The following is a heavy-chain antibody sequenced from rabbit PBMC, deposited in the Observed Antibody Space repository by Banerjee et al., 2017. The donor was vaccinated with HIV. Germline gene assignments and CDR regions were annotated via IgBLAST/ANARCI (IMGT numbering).Heavy chain of an antibody. CDR1: GIDFSNYG. V-gene: IGHV1S45*01. Sequence: QQPLVESGGGLVTLGGSLKLSCKASGIDFSNYGISWVRQAPGKGLEWIACINTSSGNTVYASWAKGRFTISKTSSTTVTLQMTSLTAADTATYFCARDLAGVIGWNFNLWGQGTLVTVS. J-gene: IGHJ4*01. CDR2: INTSSGNT. D-gene: IGHD4-1*01. CDR3: ARDLAGVIGWNFNL.